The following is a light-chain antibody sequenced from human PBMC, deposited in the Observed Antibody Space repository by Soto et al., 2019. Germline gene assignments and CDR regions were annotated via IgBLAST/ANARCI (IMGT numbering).Light chain of an antibody. Sequence: QSALTQPASVSGSPGQSITISCTGTSSDVGGYNSVSWYQQHPGKAPKLMIYDVSNRPSGVSNRFSCSNSGNTASLIISGLQAEDEADYYCSSYTSNSTLVFGTGTKVTVL. CDR3: SSYTSNSTLV. CDR1: SSDVGGYNS. CDR2: DVS. J-gene: IGLJ1*01. V-gene: IGLV2-14*03.